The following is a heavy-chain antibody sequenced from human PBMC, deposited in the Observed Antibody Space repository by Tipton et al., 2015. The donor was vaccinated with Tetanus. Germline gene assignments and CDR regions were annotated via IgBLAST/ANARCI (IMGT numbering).Heavy chain of an antibody. CDR3: ARHPQTSNNLDY. D-gene: IGHD5-24*01. J-gene: IGHJ4*02. CDR2: IYSSENS. CDR1: GGSITGYF. V-gene: IGHV4-4*07. Sequence: TLSLTCSVSGGSITGYFWSWIRQPAGKGLEWIGNIYSSENSKYNPSLKSRATMSVDTSKNQFSLRLSFVTAADTAVYYCARHPQTSNNLDYWGQGTLVTVSS.